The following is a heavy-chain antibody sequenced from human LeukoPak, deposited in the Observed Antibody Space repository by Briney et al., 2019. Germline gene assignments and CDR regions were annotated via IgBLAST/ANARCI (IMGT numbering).Heavy chain of an antibody. CDR2: IYYSGST. CDR1: GGSISSRSYC. CDR3: ARTVADPYDAFDI. D-gene: IGHD6-19*01. J-gene: IGHJ3*02. Sequence: SETLSLTWTVSGGSISSRSYCWGWLRQPPGQGLEWIGSIYYSGSTYYNPSLKSRVTISVDTSKNQFSLKLSSVTAADTAVYYCARTVADPYDAFDIWGQGTMVTVSS. V-gene: IGHV4-39*01.